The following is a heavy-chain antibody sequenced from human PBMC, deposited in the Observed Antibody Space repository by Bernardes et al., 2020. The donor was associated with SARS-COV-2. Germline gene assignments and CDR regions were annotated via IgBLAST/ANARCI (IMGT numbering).Heavy chain of an antibody. CDR2: ISYDGSDQ. Sequence: GGSLRLSCAASGFTFSRNAMHWVRHAPGEGLGWVAVISYDGSDQYYVDSVKGRFTISRDNSKNIVYLQMNSLRPEDTALYYCAKSTTLFGVADHMDVWGQGTTVTVSS. CDR3: AKSTTLFGVADHMDV. D-gene: IGHD3-3*01. V-gene: IGHV3-30-3*02. J-gene: IGHJ6*02. CDR1: GFTFSRNA.